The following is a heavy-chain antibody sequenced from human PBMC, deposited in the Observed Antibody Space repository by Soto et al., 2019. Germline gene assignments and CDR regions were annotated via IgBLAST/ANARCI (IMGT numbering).Heavy chain of an antibody. CDR2: ISLYSDGT. CDR1: GYTFSNYG. CDR3: ARVVPGAEAWFGP. Sequence: ASVEVSCKXSGYTFSNYGITWVRQAPGQPLEWLGWISLYSDGTNYAQKFQGRVSTTTDTSTTTAYMELRSLRSDDTAVYYCARVVPGAEAWFGPWGQGTLVTVSS. D-gene: IGHD2-2*01. V-gene: IGHV1-18*01. J-gene: IGHJ5*02.